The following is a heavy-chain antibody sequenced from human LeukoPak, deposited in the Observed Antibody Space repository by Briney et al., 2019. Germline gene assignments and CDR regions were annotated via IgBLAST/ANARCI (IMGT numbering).Heavy chain of an antibody. D-gene: IGHD2-2*02. Sequence: PGGSLRLSCAASGFTFSNYAISWVRQAPGKGLEWVSAISGSGGDTYYADSVKGRFTTSRDNSKNTLYLQMNSLRADDTAVYYCAKDDGSTSCYTWGQGTLVTVSS. J-gene: IGHJ5*02. CDR2: ISGSGGDT. CDR3: AKDDGSTSCYT. V-gene: IGHV3-23*01. CDR1: GFTFSNYA.